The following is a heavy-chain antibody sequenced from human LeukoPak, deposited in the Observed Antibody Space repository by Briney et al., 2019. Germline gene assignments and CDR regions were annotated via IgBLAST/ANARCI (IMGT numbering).Heavy chain of an antibody. D-gene: IGHD1-26*01. J-gene: IGHJ4*02. Sequence: GGSLRLSCAASGFTFSSYSMNWVRQAPGKGLEWVSSISSSSSYIYYADSVKGRFTISRDNAKNSLYLQVNSLRAEDTAVYYCARDLIVGATDYWGQGTLVTVSS. CDR1: GFTFSSYS. V-gene: IGHV3-21*01. CDR2: ISSSSSYI. CDR3: ARDLIVGATDY.